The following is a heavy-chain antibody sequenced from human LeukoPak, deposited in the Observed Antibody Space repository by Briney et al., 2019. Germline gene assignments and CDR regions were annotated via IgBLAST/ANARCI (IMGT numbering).Heavy chain of an antibody. D-gene: IGHD5-18*01. J-gene: IGHJ6*02. CDR3: AKDTAGYSENFGMDV. Sequence: GGSLRLSCAASGFTFDDYAMHWVRQAPGKGLEWVSLISWDGGSTYYADSVKGRFTISRDNAKNSLYLQMNSLRAEDTALYYCAKDTAGYSENFGMDVWGQGTTVTVSS. CDR2: ISWDGGST. CDR1: GFTFDDYA. V-gene: IGHV3-43D*03.